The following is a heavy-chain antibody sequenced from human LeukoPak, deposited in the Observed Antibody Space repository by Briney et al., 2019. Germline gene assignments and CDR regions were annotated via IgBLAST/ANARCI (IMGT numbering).Heavy chain of an antibody. D-gene: IGHD2-15*01. CDR1: GGTFSSYA. J-gene: IGHJ4*02. Sequence: SVKVSCTASGGTFSSYAISWVRQAPGQGLEWMGGIIPIFGTSNYAQKFQGRVTITADESTSTAYMELSSLKASDTAMYYCARLRGPYCSGGSCYGDYWGQGTLVTVSS. V-gene: IGHV1-69*13. CDR2: IIPIFGTS. CDR3: ARLRGPYCSGGSCYGDY.